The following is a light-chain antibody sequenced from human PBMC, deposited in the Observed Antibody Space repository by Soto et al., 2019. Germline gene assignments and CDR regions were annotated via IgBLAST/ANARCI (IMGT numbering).Light chain of an antibody. CDR2: GAS. CDR1: QSVSSN. CDR3: QQYNDWPRT. Sequence: EIGMTQSPATLSVSAWERATLSCMASQSVSSNLAWYQQKPGQAPRLLIYGASTRATGIPARFSGSGSGTEFTLTISSLQSEDFAVYYCQQYNDWPRTFGQGTKVDI. J-gene: IGKJ1*01. V-gene: IGKV3-15*01.